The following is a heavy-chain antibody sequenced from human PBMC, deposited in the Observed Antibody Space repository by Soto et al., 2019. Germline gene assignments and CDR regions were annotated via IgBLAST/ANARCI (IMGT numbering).Heavy chain of an antibody. CDR3: ARDLAKLAAFGGSWCAP. J-gene: IGHJ5*02. Sequence: QVQLVESGGGLVKPGGSLRLSCAASGFTFSDYYMTWFRQAPGKGLEWVSHIIISSSYTKYAESVKGRFTISRDNAKNLLYRRINSRRAEDTAIYYWARDLAKLAAFGGSWCAPWGQGTLVTVSS. CDR2: IIISSSYT. D-gene: IGHD5-12*01. CDR1: GFTFSDYY. V-gene: IGHV3-11*05.